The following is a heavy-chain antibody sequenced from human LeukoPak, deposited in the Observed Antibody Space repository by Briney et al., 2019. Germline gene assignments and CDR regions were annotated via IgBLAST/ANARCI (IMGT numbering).Heavy chain of an antibody. CDR2: IYTSGST. J-gene: IGHJ6*03. D-gene: IGHD5-24*01. V-gene: IGHV4-61*02. CDR1: GGSISSGSYY. Sequence: SETLSLTCTVSGGSISSGSYYWSWLRQPAGKGLEWIGSIYTSGSTNYNPSLKSRVTISADTSKNQFSLKLSSVTAADTAVYYCEGGYKYAYYNYYYMDVWGKGTTVTVSS. CDR3: EGGYKYAYYNYYYMDV.